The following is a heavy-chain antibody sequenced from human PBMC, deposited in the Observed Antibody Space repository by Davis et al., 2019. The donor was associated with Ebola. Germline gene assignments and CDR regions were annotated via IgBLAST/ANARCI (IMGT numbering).Heavy chain of an antibody. J-gene: IGHJ3*02. D-gene: IGHD6-19*01. Sequence: PSETLSLTCAVYGGSFSGYYWSWIRQPPGKGLEWIGEINHSGSTNYNPSLKSRVTISVDTSKNQFSLKLSSVTAADTAVYYCARARSGWDEIDAFDIWGQGTMVTVSS. CDR3: ARARSGWDEIDAFDI. CDR2: INHSGST. CDR1: GGSFSGYY. V-gene: IGHV4-34*01.